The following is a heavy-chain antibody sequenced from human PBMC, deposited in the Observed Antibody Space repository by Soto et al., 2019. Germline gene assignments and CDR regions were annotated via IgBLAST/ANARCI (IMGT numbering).Heavy chain of an antibody. Sequence: QVQLVQFGGEVKKPGASVKVSCKASGYTFTIYGINWVRQAPGQGLEWMGWISPDNGNTNYAQKLQGRVTMTTDTSTSTAYMELRSLRSDDTAVYYCARALGYSGYAGMDVWGQGTTVTVSS. CDR1: GYTFTIYG. CDR2: ISPDNGNT. CDR3: ARALGYSGYAGMDV. D-gene: IGHD5-12*01. V-gene: IGHV1-18*01. J-gene: IGHJ6*02.